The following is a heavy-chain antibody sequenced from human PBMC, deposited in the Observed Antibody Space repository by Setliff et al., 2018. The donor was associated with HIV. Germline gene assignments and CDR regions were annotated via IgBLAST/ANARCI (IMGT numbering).Heavy chain of an antibody. J-gene: IGHJ4*02. CDR3: ARAGYLLHYFDS. Sequence: ASVKVSCKTSGYNFENYAINWVRQAPGQGLEWMGWMNPNSGGTNYAQKFQGWVTMTRDTSISTAYMELSRLRSDDTAVYYCARAGYLLHYFDSWGQGTLVTVSS. D-gene: IGHD1-26*01. CDR1: GYNFENYA. CDR2: MNPNSGGT. V-gene: IGHV1-2*04.